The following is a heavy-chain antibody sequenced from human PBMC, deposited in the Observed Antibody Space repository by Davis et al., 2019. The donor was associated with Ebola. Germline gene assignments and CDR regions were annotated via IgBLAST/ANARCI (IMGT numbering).Heavy chain of an antibody. Sequence: GGSLRLSCAASGFTFDDYAMTWVRQAPGKGLEWVSGINWNGGSTGYADSVKGRFTISRDNAKNSLYLQMNSLRAEDTAVYYCASDPAVAGLHLYFDYWGQGTLVTVSS. V-gene: IGHV3-20*04. D-gene: IGHD6-19*01. CDR2: INWNGGST. CDR1: GFTFDDYA. J-gene: IGHJ4*02. CDR3: ASDPAVAGLHLYFDY.